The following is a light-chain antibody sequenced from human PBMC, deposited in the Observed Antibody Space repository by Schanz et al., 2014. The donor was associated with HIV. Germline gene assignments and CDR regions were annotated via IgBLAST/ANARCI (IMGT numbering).Light chain of an antibody. CDR1: QSVSSN. V-gene: IGKV3-20*01. CDR2: DAS. J-gene: IGKJ1*01. CDR3: QQYGSSPRT. Sequence: EIVMTQSPATLSVSPGERVTLSCRASQSVSSNLAWYQQKPGRAPRVLIYDASNRATGIPARFSGSGSGTDFTLTISRLEPEDFAVYYCQQYGSSPRTFGQGTKVEIK.